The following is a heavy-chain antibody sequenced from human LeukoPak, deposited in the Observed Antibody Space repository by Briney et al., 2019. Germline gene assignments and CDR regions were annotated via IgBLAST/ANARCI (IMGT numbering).Heavy chain of an antibody. CDR1: GFTFNTYT. Sequence: GGSLRLSCAASGFTFNTYTMNWVRQAPGKGLEWVSSISGGSGSMFYIDSVRGRFHISRDNARNSLYLQMNSLRVEDTAVYYCLRGDRRDFWGQGPLVPVSS. CDR3: LRGDRRDF. CDR2: ISGGSGSM. V-gene: IGHV3-21*01. J-gene: IGHJ4*02.